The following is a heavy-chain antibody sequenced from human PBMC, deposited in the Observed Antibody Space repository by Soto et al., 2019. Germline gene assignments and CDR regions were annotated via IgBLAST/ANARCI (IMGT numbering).Heavy chain of an antibody. V-gene: IGHV3-30-3*01. CDR2: ISYDGSNK. D-gene: IGHD2-21*01. CDR1: GFTFSSYA. CDR3: ASDHEAGGHIED. J-gene: IGHJ4*02. Sequence: QVQLVASGGGVVQPGRSLRLSCAASGFTFSSYAMHWVRQAPGKGLEWVAFISYDGSNKYYADSVTGRFTISRDNSKKTLALQMKSLRAEDTDVYYCASDHEAGGHIEDWGQGTRFTVSS.